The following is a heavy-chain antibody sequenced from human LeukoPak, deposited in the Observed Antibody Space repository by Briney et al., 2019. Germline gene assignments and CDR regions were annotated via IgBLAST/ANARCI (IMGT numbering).Heavy chain of an antibody. Sequence: GGSLRLSCAASGFTVSSNFLSWVRQPPGKGLEWVSDIYSGGSTYYADSVKGRFTISRDNSKNTLYLQMNSLRADDTAVYFCARWDSAGTSKYYFDYWGQGTLVTVSP. CDR3: ARWDSAGTSKYYFDY. V-gene: IGHV3-53*01. CDR1: GFTVSSNF. J-gene: IGHJ4*02. CDR2: IYSGGST. D-gene: IGHD1-26*01.